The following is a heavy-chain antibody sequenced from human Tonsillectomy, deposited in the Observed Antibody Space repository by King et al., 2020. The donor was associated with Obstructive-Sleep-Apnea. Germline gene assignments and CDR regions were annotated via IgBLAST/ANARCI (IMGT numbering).Heavy chain of an antibody. V-gene: IGHV3-9*01. CDR1: GFTFDDYA. J-gene: IGHJ3*02. CDR2: ISWNSGSI. Sequence: QLVQSGGGLVQPGRSLRLSCAASGFTFDDYAMHWVRQAPGKGLEWVSGISWNSGSIGYADSVKGRFTISRDNAKNSLYLQMNSLRAEDTALHYCAKDIVYYYDSSGYDAFDIWGQGTMVTVSS. CDR3: AKDIVYYYDSSGYDAFDI. D-gene: IGHD3-22*01.